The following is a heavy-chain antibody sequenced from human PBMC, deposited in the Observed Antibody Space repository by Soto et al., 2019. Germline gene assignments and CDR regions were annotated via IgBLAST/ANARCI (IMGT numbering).Heavy chain of an antibody. J-gene: IGHJ5*02. CDR2: INHSGST. Sequence: SETLSLTCTVYGGSFSGYYWSWIRQPPGKGLEWIGEINHSGSTNYNPSLKSRVTISVDTSKNQFSLKLSSVTAADTAVYYCASTYYYDSSGPNWFDPWGQGTLVTVSS. CDR1: GGSFSGYY. V-gene: IGHV4-34*01. D-gene: IGHD3-22*01. CDR3: ASTYYYDSSGPNWFDP.